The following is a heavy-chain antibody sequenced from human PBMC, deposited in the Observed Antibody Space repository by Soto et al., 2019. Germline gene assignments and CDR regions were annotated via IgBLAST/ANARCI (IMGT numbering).Heavy chain of an antibody. J-gene: IGHJ3*02. D-gene: IGHD6-19*01. CDR2: ISGSGGST. V-gene: IGHV3-23*01. Sequence: PGGSLRLSCAASGFTFSSYAMSWVRQAPGKGLEWVSAISGSGGSTYYADSVKGRFTISRDNSKNTLYLQMNSLRAEDTAVYYCAKDQSSGWQTSEVAFDIWGQGTMVTVSS. CDR3: AKDQSSGWQTSEVAFDI. CDR1: GFTFSSYA.